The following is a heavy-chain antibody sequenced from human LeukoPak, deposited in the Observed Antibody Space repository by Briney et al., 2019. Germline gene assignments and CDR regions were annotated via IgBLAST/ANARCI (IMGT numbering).Heavy chain of an antibody. Sequence: PSETLSLTCAVYGGSFSGYYWSWIRQPPGKGLEWIGEINHSGSTNYNPSLKSRATMSVDTSKNQFSLTLSSVTAADTAVYYCARGTSPQIEVPYYFDHWGQGTLVTVSS. J-gene: IGHJ4*02. D-gene: IGHD2-2*01. CDR3: ARGTSPQIEVPYYFDH. V-gene: IGHV4-34*01. CDR2: INHSGST. CDR1: GGSFSGYY.